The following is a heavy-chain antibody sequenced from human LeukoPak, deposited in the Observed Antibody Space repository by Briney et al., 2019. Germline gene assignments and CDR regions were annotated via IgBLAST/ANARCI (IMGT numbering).Heavy chain of an antibody. J-gene: IGHJ5*02. D-gene: IGHD3-3*01. CDR2: IIPILGIA. CDR1: GGTFSSYA. CDR3: AGDRITIFGVPRVYNWFDP. V-gene: IGHV1-69*04. Sequence: SVKVSCKASGGTFSSYAISWVRQAPGQGLEWMGRIIPILGIANYAQKFQGRVTITADKSTSTAYMELSSLRSEDTAVYYCAGDRITIFGVPRVYNWFDPWGQGTLVTVSS.